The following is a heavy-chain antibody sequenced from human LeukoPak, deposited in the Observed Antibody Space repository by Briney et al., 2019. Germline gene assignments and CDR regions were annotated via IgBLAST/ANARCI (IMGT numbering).Heavy chain of an antibody. CDR1: GGSISRDY. Sequence: SETLSLTCTVSGGSISRDYWSWIRQPPGKGLEWIGYMFNSGSTKYNPSLKSRVTISVDTSKSQFSSKLSSVTAADTAVYYCARVQGGYYDSSGYYYELYFDSWGQGTLVTVSS. D-gene: IGHD3-22*01. CDR2: MFNSGST. J-gene: IGHJ4*02. V-gene: IGHV4-59*01. CDR3: ARVQGGYYDSSGYYYELYFDS.